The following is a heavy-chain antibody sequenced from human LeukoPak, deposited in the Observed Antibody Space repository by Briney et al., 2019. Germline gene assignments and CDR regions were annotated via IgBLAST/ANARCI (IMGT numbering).Heavy chain of an antibody. J-gene: IGHJ3*02. CDR1: GGSISSSSYF. Sequence: SETLSLTCTVSGGSISSSSYFWDWIRQPPGKGLEWIGNICYTGITDYNPSLTSRVTMSVDTSNNKFSLQVNSVTATDTAVYYCARHVAYGPLEIWGQGTMLTVSS. CDR3: ARHVAYGPLEI. D-gene: IGHD3-10*01. V-gene: IGHV4-39*01. CDR2: ICYTGIT.